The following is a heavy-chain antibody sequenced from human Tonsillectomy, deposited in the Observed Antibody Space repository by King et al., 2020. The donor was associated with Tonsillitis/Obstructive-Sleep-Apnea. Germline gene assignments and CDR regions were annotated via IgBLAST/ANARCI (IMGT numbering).Heavy chain of an antibody. D-gene: IGHD6-19*01. CDR3: ARDVAWVVRGDSDI. CDR2: NYDSGST. V-gene: IGHV4-59*11. J-gene: IGHJ3*02. CDR1: GGSMSNHY. Sequence: VQLQDSGPGLVKPSETLSLKCTVSGGSMSNHYWSGMRQTPGKGLEWSAYNYDSGSTDYNPSLKSRVTISVDTSKNQLSLKMSTVTEADTGVYYCARDVAWVVRGDSDIWGQGTMVTVSS.